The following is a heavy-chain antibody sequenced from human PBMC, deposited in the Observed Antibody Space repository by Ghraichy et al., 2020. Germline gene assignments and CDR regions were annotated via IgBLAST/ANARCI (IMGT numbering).Heavy chain of an antibody. CDR3: ATSLVTTAPFDP. Sequence: SETLSLTCTVSGGSISSVGYYWSWIRQHPGKGLEWIGYIYYRGSTHYNPSLKSRVTMSVDTSKNQFFLKLSSVTAADTAVYYCATSLVTTAPFDPWGQGTLVTVSS. D-gene: IGHD4-11*01. J-gene: IGHJ5*02. V-gene: IGHV4-31*03. CDR2: IYYRGST. CDR1: GGSISSVGYY.